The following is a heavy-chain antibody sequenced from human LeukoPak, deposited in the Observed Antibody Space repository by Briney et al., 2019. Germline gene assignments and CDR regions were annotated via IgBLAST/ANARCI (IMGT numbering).Heavy chain of an antibody. CDR1: GGSISSGDYY. CDR2: IYYSGST. CDR3: ARAVEITMIVVVSHFDY. Sequence: PSETLSLTCTVSGGSISSGDYYWSWIRQPPGKGLEWIGYIYYSGSTYYNPSLKSRVTISVDTSKNQFSLKLSSVTAGDTAAYYCARAVEITMIVVVSHFDYWGQGTLVTVSS. D-gene: IGHD3-22*01. J-gene: IGHJ4*02. V-gene: IGHV4-30-4*01.